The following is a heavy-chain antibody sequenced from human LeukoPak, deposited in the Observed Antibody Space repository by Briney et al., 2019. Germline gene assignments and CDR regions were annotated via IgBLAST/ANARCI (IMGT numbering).Heavy chain of an antibody. D-gene: IGHD6-13*01. CDR1: GYTFTSYD. CDR2: MNPNSGNT. CDR3: ARETSSSWYVYYYGMDV. J-gene: IGHJ6*02. V-gene: IGHV1-8*01. Sequence: GASVKVSCKASGYTFTSYDINWVRQATGQGLEWMGWMNPNSGNTGYAQKFQGRVTMTRNTSISTAYMELSSLRSEDTAVYYCARETSSSWYVYYYGMDVWGQGTTVTVSS.